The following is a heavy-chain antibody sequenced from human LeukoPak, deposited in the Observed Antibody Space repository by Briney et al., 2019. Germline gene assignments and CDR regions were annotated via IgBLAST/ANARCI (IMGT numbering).Heavy chain of an antibody. CDR2: IRSSGTTM. CDR1: GFTFSRNS. CDR3: AKIGSYSVLGAYYFDS. V-gene: IGHV3-48*01. J-gene: IGHJ4*02. D-gene: IGHD1-26*01. Sequence: GGSLRLSCVASGFTFSRNSMNWVRQAPGKGLEWVSHIRSSGTTMYYADSVKGRFTISRDNSKSTLYLQMNSLRAEDTAVYYCAKIGSYSVLGAYYFDSWGQGTLVTVSS.